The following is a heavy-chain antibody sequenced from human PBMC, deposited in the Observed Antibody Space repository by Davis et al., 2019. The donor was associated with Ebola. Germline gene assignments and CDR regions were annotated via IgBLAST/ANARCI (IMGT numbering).Heavy chain of an antibody. CDR1: RYTFKNSA. V-gene: IGHV1-18*01. CDR2: ISAYNGNT. D-gene: IGHD6-6*01. Sequence: ASVPVSLLSSRYTFKNSAISWVRPAPAQGLEWMGWISAYNGNTDYVQILQGRLTLTTDTSTGTAYMELRSLRSDDTAVYSCTREKLGGSSDYWGQGTLVTVSS. CDR3: TREKLGGSSDY. J-gene: IGHJ4*02.